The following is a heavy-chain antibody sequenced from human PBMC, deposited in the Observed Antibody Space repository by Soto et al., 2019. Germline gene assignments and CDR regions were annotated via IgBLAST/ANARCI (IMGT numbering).Heavy chain of an antibody. CDR3: ASGLWTFQH. V-gene: IGHV3-7*01. D-gene: IGHD3-10*01. J-gene: IGHJ1*01. Sequence: VGSLRLSCAASGFTFSNYWMSWVRQAPGKGLEWVANIKQDGSEKYYVDSVKGRFTISRDNAKNSLYLQMNSLGAEDTAVYFCASGLWTFQHWGQGTLVTVSS. CDR1: GFTFSNYW. CDR2: IKQDGSEK.